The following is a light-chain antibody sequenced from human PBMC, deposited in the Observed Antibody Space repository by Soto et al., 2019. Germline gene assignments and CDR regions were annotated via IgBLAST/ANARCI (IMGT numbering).Light chain of an antibody. J-gene: IGLJ3*02. CDR2: SND. V-gene: IGLV1-44*01. CDR3: SSWDDTLNGWV. Sequence: QSVLTQPPSASGTPGQRVTISCSGSTFNIGTNTVTWYQQFPGTAPKVLIYSNDQRPSGVPDRFSGSKSGTSASLAISGLQSEDEADYYCSSWDDTLNGWVFGGGTKVTVL. CDR1: TFNIGTNT.